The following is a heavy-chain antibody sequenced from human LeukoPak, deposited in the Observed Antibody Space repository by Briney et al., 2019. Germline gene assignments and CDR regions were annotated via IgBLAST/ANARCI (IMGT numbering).Heavy chain of an antibody. CDR1: GYSFTSYW. Sequence: GESLKISRKGSGYSFTSYWISWVRQMPGKGLEWMGRIDPSDSYTNYSPSFQGQVTFSADKSITTAYLQWNSLKASDTATYYCARQAAYQQPFDHWGQGTLVTVSS. CDR2: IDPSDSYT. J-gene: IGHJ4*02. D-gene: IGHD2-2*01. V-gene: IGHV5-10-1*04. CDR3: ARQAAYQQPFDH.